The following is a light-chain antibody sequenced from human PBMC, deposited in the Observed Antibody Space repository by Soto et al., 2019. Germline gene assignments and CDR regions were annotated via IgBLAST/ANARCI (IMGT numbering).Light chain of an antibody. CDR2: GAS. J-gene: IGKJ3*01. Sequence: EIVLTQSPGTLSLSPGERATLSCRASQRVSSSYLAWYQQKPGQAPRLLIYGASSRATGIPDRFSGSGSGTDFTLTINRLEPEDFAVYYCQQYGSSSFTFGPGTKVDIK. V-gene: IGKV3-20*01. CDR1: QRVSSSY. CDR3: QQYGSSSFT.